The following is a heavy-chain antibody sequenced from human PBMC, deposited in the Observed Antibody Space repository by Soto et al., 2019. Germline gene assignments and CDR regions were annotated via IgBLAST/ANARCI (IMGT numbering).Heavy chain of an antibody. V-gene: IGHV4-39*01. J-gene: IGHJ4*02. Sequence: PSDTLSLTCTVSGGSISSSSYYWGWIRQPPGKGLEWIGSIYYSGSTYYNPSLKSRVTISVDTSKNQFSLKLSSVTAADTAVYYCATYSSSWYVVYWGQGTLVTVSS. D-gene: IGHD6-13*01. CDR1: GGSISSSSYY. CDR2: IYYSGST. CDR3: ATYSSSWYVVY.